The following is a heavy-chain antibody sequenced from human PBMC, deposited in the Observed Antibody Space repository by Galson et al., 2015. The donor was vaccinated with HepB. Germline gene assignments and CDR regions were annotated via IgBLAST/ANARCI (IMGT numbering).Heavy chain of an antibody. D-gene: IGHD2-15*01. V-gene: IGHV3-48*01. J-gene: IGHJ5*02. CDR3: ARSLFTSAT. CDR2: ISSSSSTI. Sequence: SLRLSCAASGFTFSSYSMNWVRQAPGKGLEWVSYISSSSSTIYYADSVKGRFTISRDNAKNSLYLQMNSLRAEDTAVYYCARSLFTSATWGQGTLVTVSS. CDR1: GFTFSSYS.